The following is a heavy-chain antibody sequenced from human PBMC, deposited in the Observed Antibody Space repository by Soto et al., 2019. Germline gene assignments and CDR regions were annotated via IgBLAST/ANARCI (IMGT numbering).Heavy chain of an antibody. D-gene: IGHD6-6*01. CDR2: IYYSGST. CDR1: GGSISSGDYY. V-gene: IGHV4-30-4*01. J-gene: IGHJ4*02. Sequence: SETLSLTCTVSGGSISSGDYYWSWIRQPPGKGLEWIGYIYYSGSTYYNPSLKSRVTISVDTSKNQFSLKLSSVTAADTAVYYCARGRIAARPLDYWGQGTLVTVS. CDR3: ARGRIAARPLDY.